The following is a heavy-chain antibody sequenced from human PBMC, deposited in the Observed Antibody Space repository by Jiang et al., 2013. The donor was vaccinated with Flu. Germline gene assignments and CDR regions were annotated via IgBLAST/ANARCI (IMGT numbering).Heavy chain of an antibody. CDR2: IYHSGTT. CDR3: ARVGDYSDPGWIDP. J-gene: IGHJ5*02. CDR1: GGSISTHNW. V-gene: IGHV4-4*02. Sequence: GSGLVKPSGTLSLTCAVSGGSISTHNWWSWVRQSPGKGLEWIAEIYHSGTTNYNPSLRSRVTMSVDKSKNQFSLNLTFVTAADTAVYYCARVGDYSDPGWIDPWGQGILVTVSS. D-gene: IGHD4-17*01.